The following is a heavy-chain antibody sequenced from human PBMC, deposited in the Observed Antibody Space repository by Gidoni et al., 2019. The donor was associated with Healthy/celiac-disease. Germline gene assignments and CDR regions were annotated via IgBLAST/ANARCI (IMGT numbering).Heavy chain of an antibody. D-gene: IGHD6-13*01. V-gene: IGHV4-34*01. CDR3: ARGAGYSSSWYVGWFDP. J-gene: IGHJ5*02. CDR1: GGSFSGYY. Sequence: QVQLQQWGAGLLKPSETLSLTCAVYGGSFSGYYWSWIRQPPGKGLEWIGEINHSGSTNYNPSLKSRVTISVDTSKNQFSLKLSSVTAADTAVYYCARGAGYSSSWYVGWFDPWGQGTLVTVSS. CDR2: INHSGST.